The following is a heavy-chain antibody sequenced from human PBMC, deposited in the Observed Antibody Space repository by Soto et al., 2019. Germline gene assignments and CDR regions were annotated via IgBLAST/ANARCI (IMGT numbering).Heavy chain of an antibody. CDR1: GASIGSGSYS. CDR2: LHHSGDT. J-gene: IGHJ4*02. D-gene: IGHD3-10*02. CDR3: ARSPLLFWELDY. V-gene: IGHV4-30-2*01. Sequence: QLQLQESGSGLVRPSQTLSLTCTVSGASIGSGSYSWNWIRQPPGKGLEWIGYLHHSGDTYFNPSLGRRVSIAVDRSNIPFSLQLISVNAADKAVYYCARSPLLFWELDYWGQGAVVTVSS.